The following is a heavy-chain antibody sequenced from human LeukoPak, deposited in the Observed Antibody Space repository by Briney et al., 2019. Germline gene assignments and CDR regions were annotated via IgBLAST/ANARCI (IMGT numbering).Heavy chain of an antibody. J-gene: IGHJ5*01. CDR1: GFTFSNYD. Sequence: GGSLRLSCAASGFTFSNYDMNWVRQAPGKGLEWVAYISISGTIIHYADSVKGRFTISRDNAKNSLYLQMNSLRAEDTAIYYCARGLGVYGDYPNWFDSWGQGTLVAVSS. CDR3: ARGLGVYGDYPNWFDS. D-gene: IGHD4-17*01. CDR2: ISISGTII. V-gene: IGHV3-48*03.